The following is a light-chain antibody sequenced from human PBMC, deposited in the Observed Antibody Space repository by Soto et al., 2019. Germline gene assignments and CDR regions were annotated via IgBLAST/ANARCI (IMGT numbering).Light chain of an antibody. CDR2: RYS. V-gene: IGLV1-47*01. Sequence: QSVLTQPPSASGTPGQTVTISCSGSSPNVGSNYVAWYQLLPGRAPKLLIYRYSQWPSGVPDRFSGSKSGTSASLAISGLRSEDEGDYYCLAWDDSLDGWVFGGGTKLTVL. CDR3: LAWDDSLDGWV. CDR1: SPNVGSNY. J-gene: IGLJ3*02.